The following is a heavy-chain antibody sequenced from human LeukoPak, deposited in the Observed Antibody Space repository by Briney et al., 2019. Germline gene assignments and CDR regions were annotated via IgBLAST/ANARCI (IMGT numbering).Heavy chain of an antibody. D-gene: IGHD3-22*01. CDR2: FDPEDGET. Sequence: ASVKVSCKVSGYTXTELSMHWVRQAPGKGLEWMGGFDPEDGETIYAQKFQGRVTMTEDTSTDTAYMELSSLRSEDTAVYYCATSYYYDSSGYYPFDYWGQGTLVTVSS. J-gene: IGHJ4*02. V-gene: IGHV1-24*01. CDR1: GYTXTELS. CDR3: ATSYYYDSSGYYPFDY.